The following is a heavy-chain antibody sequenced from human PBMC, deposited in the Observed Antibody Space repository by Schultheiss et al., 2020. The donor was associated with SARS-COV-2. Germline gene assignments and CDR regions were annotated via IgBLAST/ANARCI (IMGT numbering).Heavy chain of an antibody. J-gene: IGHJ4*02. CDR1: GGSISSYY. CDR3: ARGALVSPLGY. V-gene: IGHV4-59*12. Sequence: SQTLSLTCTVSGGSISSYYWSWIRQPPGKGLEWIGYIYYSGSTNYNPSLKSRVTMSVDTSKNQFSLKLSSVTAADTAVYYCARGALVSPLGYWGQGTLVTVSS. D-gene: IGHD2-8*01. CDR2: IYYSGST.